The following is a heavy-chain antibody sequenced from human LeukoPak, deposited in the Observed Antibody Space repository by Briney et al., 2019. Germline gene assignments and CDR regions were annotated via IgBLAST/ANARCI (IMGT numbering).Heavy chain of an antibody. V-gene: IGHV3-74*01. CDR3: ASDSPYYGMDV. J-gene: IGHJ6*02. Sequence: GGSLRLSCAASGFPVSSYWMHWVRQVPGKGLLWVSRINSDGSATIYADSVRGRFTISRDNAKNTLYLQMSGLRVEDTAVYHCASDSPYYGMDVWGQGTTVTVSS. CDR2: INSDGSAT. CDR1: GFPVSSYW.